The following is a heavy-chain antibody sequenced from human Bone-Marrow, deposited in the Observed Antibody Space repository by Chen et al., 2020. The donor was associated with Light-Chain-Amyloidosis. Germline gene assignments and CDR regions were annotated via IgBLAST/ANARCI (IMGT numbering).Heavy chain of an antibody. CDR2: INTDGSEV. Sequence: EVHLVESGGGLVQPGGSLRLSCAASGFPFTTYWMTWVRQAPGKGLEWVANINTDGSEVYYVDSVEGRFTISRDNAANSLYLQMTSLRAEDTAVYFCAVAYCSVDYYSAGGFDYWGQGTLVTVSS. CDR1: GFPFTTYW. V-gene: IGHV3-7*01. D-gene: IGHD2-21*01. CDR3: AVAYCSVDYYSAGGFDY. J-gene: IGHJ4*02.